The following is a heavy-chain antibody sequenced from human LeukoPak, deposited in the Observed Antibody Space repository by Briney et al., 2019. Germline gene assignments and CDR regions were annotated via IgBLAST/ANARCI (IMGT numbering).Heavy chain of an antibody. D-gene: IGHD1-26*01. V-gene: IGHV3-74*01. CDR2: ITNDGSST. CDR3: ARSQTGGTFDY. CDR1: GLTFSSHW. J-gene: IGHJ4*02. Sequence: GGSLRLSCAASGLTFSSHWMHWVRQAPGKGLVWVSRITNDGSSTTYADSVKGRFTISRDNAKNMLYLQVNSLRAEDTAVYYCARSQTGGTFDYWGQGALVTVSS.